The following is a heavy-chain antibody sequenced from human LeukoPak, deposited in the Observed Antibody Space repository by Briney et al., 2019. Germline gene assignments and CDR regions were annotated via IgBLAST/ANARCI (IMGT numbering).Heavy chain of an antibody. J-gene: IGHJ4*02. CDR3: AKDPRSLGVCTSASCPYFDY. CDR1: GFTFSSYA. CDR2: ISYSRTDT. D-gene: IGHD2-2*01. Sequence: GGSLRLSCAASGFTFSSYAMHWVRLSPGKGLEWVSAISYSRTDTYYADSGRGRFTVSRDNSKNTLYLQMNSLRAEDTAVYYCAKDPRSLGVCTSASCPYFDYWGQGALVTVSS. V-gene: IGHV3-23*01.